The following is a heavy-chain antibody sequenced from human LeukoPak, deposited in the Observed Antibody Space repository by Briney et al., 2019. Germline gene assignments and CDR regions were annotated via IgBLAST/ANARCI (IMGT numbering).Heavy chain of an antibody. CDR3: ARVYYGSGSLHYYYYYMDV. D-gene: IGHD3-10*01. J-gene: IGHJ6*03. Sequence: GGSLRLSCAASGFTFSSYGMNWVRQAPGKGLEWVSVIYNGGRTYYADSVKGRFTMSRDNSKNTLYLQMNSLRAEDTALYYCARVYYGSGSLHYYYYYMDVWGTGTTVTISS. CDR2: IYNGGRT. V-gene: IGHV3-53*01. CDR1: GFTFSSYG.